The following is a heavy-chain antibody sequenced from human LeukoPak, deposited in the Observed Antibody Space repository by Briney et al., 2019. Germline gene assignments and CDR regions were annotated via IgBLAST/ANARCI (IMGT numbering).Heavy chain of an antibody. Sequence: SETPSLTCAVSVGSPRGYYWTWIRQPPGTGLEWIGEINHSGSTNYNPSLKSRVTILVDTSKNQFSLKLSSVTAADTAVYYCARGRRDGDSGPWYFDLWGRGTLVTVSS. CDR2: INHSGST. D-gene: IGHD5-24*01. J-gene: IGHJ2*01. CDR1: VGSPRGYY. CDR3: ARGRRDGDSGPWYFDL. V-gene: IGHV4-34*01.